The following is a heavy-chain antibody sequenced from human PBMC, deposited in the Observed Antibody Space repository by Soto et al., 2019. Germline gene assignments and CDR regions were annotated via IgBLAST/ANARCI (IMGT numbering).Heavy chain of an antibody. Sequence: QVQLVQYGAEVKKPGASVKVSCKASGYTFTSYAMHWVRQAPGQRLEWMGWINAGNGNTKYSQKFQGRVTITRDTSASTAYMELSSLRSEDTAVYYCARDQNRIAANAFDIWGQGTMVTVSS. CDR2: INAGNGNT. J-gene: IGHJ3*02. V-gene: IGHV1-3*01. CDR1: GYTFTSYA. CDR3: ARDQNRIAANAFDI. D-gene: IGHD6-13*01.